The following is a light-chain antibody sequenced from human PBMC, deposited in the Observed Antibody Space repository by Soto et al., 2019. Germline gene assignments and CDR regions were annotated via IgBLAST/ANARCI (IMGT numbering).Light chain of an antibody. V-gene: IGLV1-47*01. CDR1: SSNIGSNY. CDR3: AAWDDSLSGL. Sequence: QSVLTQPPSVSGTPGRRVTISCSGSSSNIGSNYVYWYQQLPGTAPKLLIYRNNQRPSGVPDRFSGSKSGTSASLAISGLRSEDEADYYCAAWDDSLSGLFGGGTQLTVL. CDR2: RNN. J-gene: IGLJ2*01.